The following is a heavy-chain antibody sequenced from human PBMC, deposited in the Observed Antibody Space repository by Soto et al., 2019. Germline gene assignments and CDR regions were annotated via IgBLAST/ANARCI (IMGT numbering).Heavy chain of an antibody. J-gene: IGHJ4*02. V-gene: IGHV4-39*01. CDR2: IYYSGST. CDR3: ARRPRYSGSYSPRPFDY. Sequence: SETLSLTCTVSGVSISSSSYYWGWIRQPPGKGLEWIGSIYYSGSTYYNPSLKSRVTISVDTSKNQFSLKLSSVTAADTAVYYCARRPRYSGSYSPRPFDYWGQGTLVTVSS. CDR1: GVSISSSSYY. D-gene: IGHD1-26*01.